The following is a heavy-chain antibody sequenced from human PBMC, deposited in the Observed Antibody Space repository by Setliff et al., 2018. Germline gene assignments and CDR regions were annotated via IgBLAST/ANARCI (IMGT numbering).Heavy chain of an antibody. CDR2: ISSGSSYI. CDR1: GFTFNTYS. V-gene: IGHV3-21*01. D-gene: IGHD2-15*01. J-gene: IGHJ6*03. CDR3: AKESGAHYFYYYYMDV. Sequence: GGSLRLSCAASGFTFNTYSMNWVRQAPGKGLEWVSSISSGSSYIYYADSVKGRFTISRDNAKNSLYLQMNSLRAEDTAVYFCAKESGAHYFYYYYMDVWGKGTTVTVSS.